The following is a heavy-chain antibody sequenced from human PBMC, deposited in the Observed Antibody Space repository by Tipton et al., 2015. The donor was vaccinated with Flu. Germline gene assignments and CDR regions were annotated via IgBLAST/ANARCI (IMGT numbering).Heavy chain of an antibody. Sequence: TLSLTCTVSGVSISSTNDIWGWVRQPPGKGLEWIGSLYYTGDGYYNPSLKSRVTISVDMSKNQLSLHLTSVTAADTAVYYCARVSVLTIFGLVIPNCFDPWGQGTLVTVSS. J-gene: IGHJ5*02. V-gene: IGHV4-39*07. CDR1: GVSISSTNDI. CDR2: LYYTGDG. D-gene: IGHD3-3*01. CDR3: ARVSVLTIFGLVIPNCFDP.